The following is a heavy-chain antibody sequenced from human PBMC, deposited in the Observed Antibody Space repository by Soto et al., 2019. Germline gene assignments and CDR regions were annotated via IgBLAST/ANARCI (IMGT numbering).Heavy chain of an antibody. V-gene: IGHV4-34*01. CDR1: GGSFSGYY. CDR3: ARGWGRIFDY. D-gene: IGHD7-27*01. Sequence: QVQLQQWGAGLLKPSETLSLTCAVYGGSFSGYYWNWIRQPPGKGLEWIGEINHSGSTNYNPSLKSRVTLSVATSKNPFSLKLSSVTAADTAVYYCARGWGRIFDYWGQGTLVTVSS. CDR2: INHSGST. J-gene: IGHJ4*02.